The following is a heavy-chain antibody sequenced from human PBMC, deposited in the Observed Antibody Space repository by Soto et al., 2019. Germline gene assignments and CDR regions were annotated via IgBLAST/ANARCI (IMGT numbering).Heavy chain of an antibody. V-gene: IGHV5-51*01. CDR1: GYTYTHNW. Sequence: PGSSLKISCQCSGYTYTHNWIGWVRQMPGKGLGWMGIINPNDGAIRYNPSFQGQVTISVDKSSGTAYLQRSSLKASATAMYYCARHQRDDASRRIDCWGQGTLVTVSS. CDR3: ARHQRDDASRRIDC. J-gene: IGHJ1*01. CDR2: INPNDGAI. D-gene: IGHD3-9*01.